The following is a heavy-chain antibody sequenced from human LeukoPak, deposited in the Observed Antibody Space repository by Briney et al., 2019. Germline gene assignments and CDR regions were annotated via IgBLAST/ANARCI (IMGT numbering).Heavy chain of an antibody. V-gene: IGHV3-53*01. Sequence: SGGSLRLSCAASGFTVITNDMTWVRQAPGKGLEWVSVLYSDGNTKYADSVKGRFTISRDNSKNTLYLQMNSLRAEDTAVYYCAKETGYSGYDYGDYWGQGTLVTVSS. CDR2: LYSDGNT. CDR3: AKETGYSGYDYGDY. J-gene: IGHJ4*02. D-gene: IGHD5-12*01. CDR1: GFTVITND.